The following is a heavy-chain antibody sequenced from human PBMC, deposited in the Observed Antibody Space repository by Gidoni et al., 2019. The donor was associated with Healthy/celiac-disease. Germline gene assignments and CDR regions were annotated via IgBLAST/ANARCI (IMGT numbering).Heavy chain of an antibody. Sequence: KGLEWIGYIYYSGSTNYNPSLKSRVTISVDTSKNQFSLKLSSVTAADTAVYYCARNTQEGYCSSTSCYTGQYAFDIWGQGTMVTVSS. CDR3: ARNTQEGYCSSTSCYTGQYAFDI. V-gene: IGHV4-59*01. J-gene: IGHJ3*02. D-gene: IGHD2-2*02. CDR2: IYYSGST.